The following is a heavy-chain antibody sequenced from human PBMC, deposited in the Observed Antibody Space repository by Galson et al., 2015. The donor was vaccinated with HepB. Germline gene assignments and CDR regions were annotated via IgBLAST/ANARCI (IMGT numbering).Heavy chain of an antibody. Sequence: SLRLSCAPSRFTFSSYNMNWVRQPPGKGLEWVSSISSNGDYIYYADSVKGRFTVSRDNAKKSLYLQMNSLRAEDTAVYYCARDWGKAVAGTWWFDPWGQGTRVAVAS. CDR2: ISSNGDYI. V-gene: IGHV3-21*01. CDR3: ARDWGKAVAGTWWFDP. CDR1: RFTFSSYN. J-gene: IGHJ5*02. D-gene: IGHD6-19*01.